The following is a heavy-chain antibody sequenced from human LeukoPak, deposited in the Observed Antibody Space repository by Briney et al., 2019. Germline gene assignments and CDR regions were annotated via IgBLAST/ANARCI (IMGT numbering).Heavy chain of an antibody. CDR3: ARSPLIPAVDFDL. Sequence: PGGSLRLSCVVSGFTVSSNYMSWVRQAPGKGLEWVSVMYSAGFTYYADSVKGRFTISRDNSKNTLNLQMNSLRAEDTAVYYCARSPLIPAVDFDLWGRGTLVTVSS. J-gene: IGHJ2*01. CDR1: GFTVSSNY. CDR2: MYSAGFT. D-gene: IGHD4-23*01. V-gene: IGHV3-53*01.